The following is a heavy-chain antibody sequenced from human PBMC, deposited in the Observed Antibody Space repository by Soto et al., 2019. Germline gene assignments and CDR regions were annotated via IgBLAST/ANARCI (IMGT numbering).Heavy chain of an antibody. CDR1: GGSVNTAGYS. Sequence: QLQLQESGSGLVKPSQTLSLSCAVSGGSVNTAGYSWSWIRQPPGKGLEWIAYIYHSRSTYYNPCLKSGVTTSLDRSNNHFSLQLTSVTAADTAVYYWARVPIYYDSSGYYHYGTFDIWGQGTMVSVSS. V-gene: IGHV4-30-2*01. CDR2: IYHSRST. D-gene: IGHD3-22*01. CDR3: ARVPIYYDSSGYYHYGTFDI. J-gene: IGHJ3*02.